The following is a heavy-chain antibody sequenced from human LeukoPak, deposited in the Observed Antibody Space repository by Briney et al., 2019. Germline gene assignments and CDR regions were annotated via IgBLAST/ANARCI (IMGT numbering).Heavy chain of an antibody. J-gene: IGHJ4*02. V-gene: IGHV1-2*02. D-gene: IGHD6-13*01. Sequence: GASVKVSCKASGYTFTCYYMHWVRQAPGQGLEWMGWINPNSGGTNYAQKFQGRVTMTRDTSISTAYMELSRLRSDDTAVYYCARGGPAAAGGQVHFDYWGQGTLVTVSA. CDR3: ARGGPAAAGGQVHFDY. CDR1: GYTFTCYY. CDR2: INPNSGGT.